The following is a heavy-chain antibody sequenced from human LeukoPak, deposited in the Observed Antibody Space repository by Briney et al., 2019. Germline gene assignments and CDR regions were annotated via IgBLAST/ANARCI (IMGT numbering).Heavy chain of an antibody. Sequence: GGSLXLSCAASGFTFSSYSMNWVRQAPGKGLEWVSXISSSSSYIYYADSVKGRFTISRDNAKNSLYLQMNSLRAEDTAVYYCARASVQIVVVPAASRYYYYGMDVWGQGTTVTVSS. CDR3: ARASVQIVVVPAASRYYYYGMDV. V-gene: IGHV3-21*01. CDR1: GFTFSSYS. D-gene: IGHD2-2*01. J-gene: IGHJ6*02. CDR2: ISSSSSYI.